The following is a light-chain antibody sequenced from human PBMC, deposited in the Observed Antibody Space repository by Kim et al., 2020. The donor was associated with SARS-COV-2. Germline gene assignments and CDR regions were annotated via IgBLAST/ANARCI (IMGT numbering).Light chain of an antibody. J-gene: IGLJ3*02. V-gene: IGLV2-14*04. Sequence: GQSITISCTGTSSDVGGYNYVSWYQQHPGKAPKLMISDVSKRPSGVSNRFSGSKSGNTASLTISGLQAEDEADYYCSSYTSSSTLVFGGGTKLTVL. CDR1: SSDVGGYNY. CDR3: SSYTSSSTLV. CDR2: DVS.